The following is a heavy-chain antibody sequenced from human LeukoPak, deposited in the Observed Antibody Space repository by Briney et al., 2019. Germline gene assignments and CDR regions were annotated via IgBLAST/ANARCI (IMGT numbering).Heavy chain of an antibody. CDR1: GGSISSYY. Sequence: SETLSLTCTVSGGSISSYYWSWLRQPPGKGLEWIGFIYYSGITDYSPSLKSRVTISVDTSKNQFSLKLTSVTAADTAVYYCARLRALSYYDSSGDLYYFQYWGQGTLVTVSS. CDR2: IYYSGIT. CDR3: ARLRALSYYDSSGDLYYFQY. D-gene: IGHD3-22*01. V-gene: IGHV4-59*01. J-gene: IGHJ4*02.